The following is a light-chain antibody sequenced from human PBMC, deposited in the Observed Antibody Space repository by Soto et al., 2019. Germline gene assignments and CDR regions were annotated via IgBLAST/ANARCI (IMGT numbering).Light chain of an antibody. V-gene: IGLV2-14*01. CDR3: SSYTTTSTPWV. J-gene: IGLJ3*02. CDR1: SSDIGGNDY. Sequence: QSALTQPASLSGSPGQSITISCTGTSSDIGGNDYVSWYQHHPGKAPKFLIYEVSNRAPGVSNRFSGSKSGNTASLTISGLQAEDEANYYCSSYTTTSTPWVFGGGTKLTVL. CDR2: EVS.